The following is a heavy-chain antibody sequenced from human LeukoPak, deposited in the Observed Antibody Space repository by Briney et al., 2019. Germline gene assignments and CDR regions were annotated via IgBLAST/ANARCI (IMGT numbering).Heavy chain of an antibody. Sequence: GGSLRLSCAASGFTFSSYAMHWVRQAPGKGLEWVAVISYDGSNKYYADSVKGRFTISRDNSKNTLYLQMNSLRAEDTAVYYCARRGIAAAGVDYYFDYWGQGTPVTVSS. J-gene: IGHJ4*02. D-gene: IGHD6-13*01. CDR1: GFTFSSYA. V-gene: IGHV3-30*04. CDR2: ISYDGSNK. CDR3: ARRGIAAAGVDYYFDY.